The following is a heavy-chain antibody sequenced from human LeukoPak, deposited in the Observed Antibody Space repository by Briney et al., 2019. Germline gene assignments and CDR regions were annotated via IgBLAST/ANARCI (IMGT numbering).Heavy chain of an antibody. CDR2: ISAYNGNT. V-gene: IGHV1-18*01. D-gene: IGHD3-10*01. CDR3: ARERVDLWFGEPHNAFDI. CDR1: GYTFTSYG. Sequence: ASVKVSCKASGYTFTSYGISWVRQAPGQGLEWMGWISAYNGNTNYAQKLQGRVTMTTDTSTSTAYMELRSLRSDDTAVYYCARERVDLWFGEPHNAFDIRGQGTMVTVSS. J-gene: IGHJ3*02.